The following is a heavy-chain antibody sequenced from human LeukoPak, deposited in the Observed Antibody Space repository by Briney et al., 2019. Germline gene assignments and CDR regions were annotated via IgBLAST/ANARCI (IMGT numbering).Heavy chain of an antibody. CDR3: ARSTKGYYYDSSGYFDY. J-gene: IGHJ4*02. V-gene: IGHV3-7*01. CDR2: IKQDGSEK. Sequence: GGSLRLSCAASGFTFSSYWMSWVRQAPGKGLEWVANIKQDGSEKYYVDSVKGRFTISRDNAKNSLYLQMNSLRAEDTAVYYCARSTKGYYYDSSGYFDYWGQGTLVTVSS. D-gene: IGHD3-22*01. CDR1: GFTFSSYW.